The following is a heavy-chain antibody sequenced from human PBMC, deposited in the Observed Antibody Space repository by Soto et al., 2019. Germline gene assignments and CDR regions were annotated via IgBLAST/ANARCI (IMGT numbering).Heavy chain of an antibody. CDR3: DRQKNDCSTRYYSYYCMDG. D-gene: IGHD2-21*01. CDR2: IYPGDSDT. V-gene: IGHV5-51*01. Sequence: PGESLKISCKGSGYSFSTYWIGWVRQMPGRGLEWMGIIYPGDSDTRYNPSFQGQVTISADKSISTAYLQWNSLKASDTAMYYCDRQKNDCSTRYYSYYCMDGWGQGTTVTVSS. J-gene: IGHJ6*02. CDR1: GYSFSTYW.